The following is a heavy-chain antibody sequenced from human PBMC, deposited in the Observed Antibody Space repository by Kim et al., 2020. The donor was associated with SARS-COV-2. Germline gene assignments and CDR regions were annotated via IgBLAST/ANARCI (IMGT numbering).Heavy chain of an antibody. CDR1: GGSISSGGYY. V-gene: IGHV4-31*03. CDR3: ARTVKKSVFDY. Sequence: SETLSLTCTVSGGSISSGGYYWSWIRQHPGKGLEWIGYIYYSGSTYYNPSLKSRVTISVDTSKNQFSLKLSSVTAADTAVYYCARTVKKSVFDYWGQGTLVTVSS. J-gene: IGHJ4*02. CDR2: IYYSGST.